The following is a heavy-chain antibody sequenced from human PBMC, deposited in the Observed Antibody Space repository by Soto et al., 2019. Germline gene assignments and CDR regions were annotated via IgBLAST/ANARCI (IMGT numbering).Heavy chain of an antibody. CDR2: INPSSGRT. CDR1: GYTFTSYS. V-gene: IGHV1-46*01. J-gene: IGHJ6*02. D-gene: IGHD2-15*01. Sequence: ASVKVSCKASGYTFTSYSMHWVRQAPGQGLEWMGIINPSSGRTSYAQNFQGRVTMTSDTSTSIVYMEMSSLKSEDTAVYYCARDHNFGFILYAMDVWGQGTTVTVSS. CDR3: ARDHNFGFILYAMDV.